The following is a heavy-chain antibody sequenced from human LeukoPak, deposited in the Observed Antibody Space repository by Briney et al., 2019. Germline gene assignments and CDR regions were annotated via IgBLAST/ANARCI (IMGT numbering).Heavy chain of an antibody. J-gene: IGHJ4*02. V-gene: IGHV3-7*01. CDR2: INQDGSEK. CDR3: ARGGKLHPQSPY. Sequence: GGSLRLSCAASGFTFTTYWMSWVRQAPGKGLEWVANINQDGSEKYYVDSVKGRFTISRDNGKNSLYLQMNNLGAEDTAVYYCARGGKLHPQSPYWGQGTLVTVSS. CDR1: GFTFTTYW. D-gene: IGHD3-16*01.